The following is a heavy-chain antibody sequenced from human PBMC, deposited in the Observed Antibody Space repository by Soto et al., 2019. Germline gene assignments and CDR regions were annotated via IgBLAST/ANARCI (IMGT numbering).Heavy chain of an antibody. V-gene: IGHV4-34*01. CDR1: GGSFSGYY. CDR2: INHSGST. D-gene: IGHD6-6*01. J-gene: IGHJ4*02. CDR3: ARTSRFDY. Sequence: QVQLQQWGAGLLKPSETLSLTCAVYGGSFSGYYWSWIRQPPGKGLEWIGEINHSGSTNYNPSLKRRVTISVDTSKNQFSLKLSSVTAADTAVYYFARTSRFDYWGQGTLVTVSS.